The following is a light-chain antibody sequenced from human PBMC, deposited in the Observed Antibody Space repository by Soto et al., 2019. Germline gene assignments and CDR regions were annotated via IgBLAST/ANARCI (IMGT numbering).Light chain of an antibody. CDR3: QQSYSSPLT. J-gene: IGKJ4*01. Sequence: DIQMTQSPSSLSASVGDRVTITCRASQSISNYLNWYQQKPGTAPKLLIYAASSLQSEVPSRFSGSGSGTDFTLTISSLQPDDFASYYCQQSYSSPLTFGGGTKEEIK. V-gene: IGKV1-39*01. CDR2: AAS. CDR1: QSISNY.